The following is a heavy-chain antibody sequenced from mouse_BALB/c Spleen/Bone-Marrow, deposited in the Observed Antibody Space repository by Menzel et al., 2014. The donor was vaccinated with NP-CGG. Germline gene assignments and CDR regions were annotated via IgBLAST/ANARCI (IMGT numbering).Heavy chain of an antibody. CDR2: INPSNGGT. D-gene: IGHD2-1*01. Sequence: QVQLQQSGAELVKPGASVKLSCKASGYTFTSYYIYWVKQRPGQGLEWIGEINPSNGGTNFNEKFKSKATLTVDKSSSTAYMQLSSLTSEDYAVYYCTRSNGNWFAYWGQGTLVTVSA. V-gene: IGHV1S81*02. CDR3: TRSNGNWFAY. J-gene: IGHJ3*01. CDR1: GYTFTSYY.